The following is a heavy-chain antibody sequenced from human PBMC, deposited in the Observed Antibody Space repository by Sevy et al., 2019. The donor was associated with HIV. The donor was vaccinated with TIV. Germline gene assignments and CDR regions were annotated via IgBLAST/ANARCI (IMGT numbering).Heavy chain of an antibody. V-gene: IGHV4-59*01. D-gene: IGHD6-6*01. CDR1: GGSISSYY. CDR3: ARVIAASGRYFDY. Sequence: SETLSLTCTVSGGSISSYYWSWIRQPPGKGLEWIGYIYYSGSTNYNPSLKSRVTISVDTSKNQFSLKLSSVTAADTAVYYCARVIAASGRYFDYWGQGTLVTVSS. CDR2: IYYSGST. J-gene: IGHJ4*02.